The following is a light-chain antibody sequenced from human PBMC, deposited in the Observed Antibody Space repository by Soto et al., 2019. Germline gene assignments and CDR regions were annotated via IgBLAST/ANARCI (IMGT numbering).Light chain of an antibody. CDR2: GAS. V-gene: IGKV3-20*01. CDR1: QSVSNNY. CDR3: QQYNNWTIT. Sequence: EIVLTQCPGTLCLSPGERATLSCRASQSVSNNYLAWYQQKXGQAPRLXIYGASNRATGIPDRFSGSGSGTDFTLTISSLETEDFAVYYCQQYNNWTITFGQGTRLEIK. J-gene: IGKJ5*01.